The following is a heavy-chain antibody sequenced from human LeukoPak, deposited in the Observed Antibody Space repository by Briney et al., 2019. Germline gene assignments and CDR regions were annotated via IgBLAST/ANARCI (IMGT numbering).Heavy chain of an antibody. Sequence: SETLSLTCTVSGGSISSYYWGWIRQPPGKGLEWIGSIYYSGSTYYNPSLKSRVTISVDTSKNQFSLKLSSVTAADTAVYYCARHPPYKAARPMFDYWGQGTLVTVSS. CDR3: ARHPPYKAARPMFDY. D-gene: IGHD6-6*01. CDR2: IYYSGST. CDR1: GGSISSYY. V-gene: IGHV4-39*01. J-gene: IGHJ4*02.